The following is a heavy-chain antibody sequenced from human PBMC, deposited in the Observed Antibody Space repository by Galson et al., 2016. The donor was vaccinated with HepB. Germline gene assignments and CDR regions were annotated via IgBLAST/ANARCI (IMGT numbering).Heavy chain of an antibody. CDR1: GLTLSSYG. CDR3: AKDGGPEYGGSSRAPYYCDY. Sequence: SLRLSCAASGLTLSSYGMHWVRRAPGKGLEWVALISYDASNKYYADSVKGRFTISRDNSKSTLYLHMNSLRPEDTAMYYCAKDGGPEYGGSSRAPYYCDYWGQGTLVTVSS. D-gene: IGHD6-6*01. CDR2: ISYDASNK. J-gene: IGHJ4*02. V-gene: IGHV3-30*18.